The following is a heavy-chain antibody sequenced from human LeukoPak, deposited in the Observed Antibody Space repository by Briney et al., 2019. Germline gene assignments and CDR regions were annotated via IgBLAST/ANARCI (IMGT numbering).Heavy chain of an antibody. Sequence: GGSLRLSCAASGITFSNYAMSWVRQAPGKRLEWVSAITGSGSSTYYADSVKGRFTISRDNSKDTLYLQMNSLGAEDTALYYCAKGKTVAGTGGHNFDYWGQGTLVTVSS. V-gene: IGHV3-23*01. D-gene: IGHD6-19*01. J-gene: IGHJ4*02. CDR3: AKGKTVAGTGGHNFDY. CDR1: GITFSNYA. CDR2: ITGSGSST.